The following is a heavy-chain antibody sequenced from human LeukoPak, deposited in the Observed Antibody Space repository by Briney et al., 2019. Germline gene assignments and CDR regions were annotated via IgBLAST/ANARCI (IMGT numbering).Heavy chain of an antibody. Sequence: GGSLRLSXAASGFTFSNYEMNWVSQAPGKGLEWVSYISGSGSTIYYADSVKGRFTISRDNAKDSLYLQMNSLRAEDTAVYYCARVRSGYSHENYFDYWGQGTLVTVSS. CDR2: ISGSGSTI. CDR3: ARVRSGYSHENYFDY. J-gene: IGHJ4*02. D-gene: IGHD5-18*01. CDR1: GFTFSNYE. V-gene: IGHV3-48*03.